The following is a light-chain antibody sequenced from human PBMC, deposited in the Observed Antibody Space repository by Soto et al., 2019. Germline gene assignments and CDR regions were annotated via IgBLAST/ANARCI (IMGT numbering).Light chain of an antibody. CDR3: QQYKNWPPVT. CDR1: QSVSNN. Sequence: ETVMTQSPATLSLFPGERATLSCRASQSVSNNFAWYQQKSGQSPRLLIYCASTRATGSPARFSGSGSETDFTLTISSLQSEDFAVYYCQQYKNWPPVTFGGGTKVEI. V-gene: IGKV3-15*01. J-gene: IGKJ4*01. CDR2: CAS.